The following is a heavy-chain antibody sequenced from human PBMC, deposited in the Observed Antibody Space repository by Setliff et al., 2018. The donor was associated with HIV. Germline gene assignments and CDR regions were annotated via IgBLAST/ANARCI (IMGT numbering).Heavy chain of an antibody. CDR3: ARGDVYCTNGVCYIQHYYPMDV. Sequence: SETLSLTCSVSGGSISSGGYYWSWIRQYPGKGLEWIGYIYYTGSTYYKASLKSRVTISVDTTKNQFSLKLRSVTAADTAVYYCARGDVYCTNGVCYIQHYYPMDVWGQGTTVTVSS. CDR2: IYYTGST. D-gene: IGHD2-8*01. CDR1: GGSISSGGYY. V-gene: IGHV4-31*02. J-gene: IGHJ6*02.